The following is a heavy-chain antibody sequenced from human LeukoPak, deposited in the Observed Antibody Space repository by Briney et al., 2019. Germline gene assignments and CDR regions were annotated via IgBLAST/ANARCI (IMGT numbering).Heavy chain of an antibody. CDR1: GGSISSYY. D-gene: IGHD5-18*01. CDR2: IYNSGST. J-gene: IGHJ4*02. CDR3: ARGGYSYGYDDDFDY. Sequence: NASETLSPTCTVSGGSISSYYWSWIRQPPGKGLEWIGYIYNSGSTNYNPSLKSRVTISVDTAKNEFSLKLSYVTAADTAVYYCARGGYSYGYDDDFDYWGQGTLVTVSS. V-gene: IGHV4-59*01.